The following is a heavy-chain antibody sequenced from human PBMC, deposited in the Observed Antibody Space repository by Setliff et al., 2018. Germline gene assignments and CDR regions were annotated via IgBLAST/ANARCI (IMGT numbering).Heavy chain of an antibody. D-gene: IGHD3-10*01. CDR3: ARRWNFGPYGSGIHDGFDM. Sequence: PSETLSLTCTVSGGSISSMSYYWGWIRQPPGKGLEWIGSIYHSGSTKYKSSLKSRVTISVDTSKNQFSLKLNSVTAADTAVYYCARRWNFGPYGSGIHDGFDMWGQGTMVTVSS. CDR1: GGSISSMSYY. V-gene: IGHV4-39*07. CDR2: IYHSGST. J-gene: IGHJ3*02.